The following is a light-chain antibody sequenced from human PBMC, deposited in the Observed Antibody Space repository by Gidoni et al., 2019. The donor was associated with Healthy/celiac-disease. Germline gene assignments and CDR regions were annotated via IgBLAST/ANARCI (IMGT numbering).Light chain of an antibody. Sequence: SSVLTQPPSASVAPGQTARITCGGNNIGSKSVHWYQQKPGQSPVLVIYYDSDRPSGIPERFSGSNSGNTATLTISRVEAGDEADYYCQVWDSSSDHPWVFGGGTKLTVL. CDR2: YDS. CDR3: QVWDSSSDHPWV. CDR1: NIGSKS. V-gene: IGLV3-21*04. J-gene: IGLJ3*02.